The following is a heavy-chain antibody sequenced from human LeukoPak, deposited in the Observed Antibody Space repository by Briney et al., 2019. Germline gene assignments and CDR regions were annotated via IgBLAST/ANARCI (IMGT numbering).Heavy chain of an antibody. CDR2: ISWDGGST. V-gene: IGHV3-43*01. J-gene: IGHJ4*02. CDR3: AKSSLPYSGSYYPDY. Sequence: GALRLSCAASGFTFSSYGMHWVRQAPGKGLEWVSLISWDGGSTYYADSVKGRFTISRDNSKNSLYLQMNSLRTEDTALYYCAKSSLPYSGSYYPDYWGQGTLVTVSS. D-gene: IGHD1-26*01. CDR1: GFTFSSYG.